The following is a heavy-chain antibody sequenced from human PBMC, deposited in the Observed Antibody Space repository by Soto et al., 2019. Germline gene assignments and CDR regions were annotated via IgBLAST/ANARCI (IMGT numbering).Heavy chain of an antibody. J-gene: IGHJ6*02. D-gene: IGHD3-16*01. Sequence: EVQLVESGGGLVQPGGSVRLSCAASKFTITSYWMHWVRQAPGKGLGWVSRINSDGSSISYGDAGKGRFTISRDNAKNTLYMEVNGLRVEGTAGYYWAGEVSRGYVVRGMDVWGQGTTVTVFS. CDR1: KFTITSYW. V-gene: IGHV3-74*01. CDR3: AGEVSRGYVVRGMDV. CDR2: INSDGSSI.